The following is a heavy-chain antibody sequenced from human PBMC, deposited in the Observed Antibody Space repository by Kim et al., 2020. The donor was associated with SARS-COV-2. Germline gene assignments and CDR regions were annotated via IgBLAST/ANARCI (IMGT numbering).Heavy chain of an antibody. J-gene: IGHJ1*01. V-gene: IGHV3-43*01. D-gene: IGHD3-10*01. Sequence: YHALDSVTGRFTISRDNSKNSLYLQMNSLRTEDTALYYCAKDLSITLVRGVTFQHWGRGTLVTVSS. CDR3: AKDLSITLVRGVTFQH.